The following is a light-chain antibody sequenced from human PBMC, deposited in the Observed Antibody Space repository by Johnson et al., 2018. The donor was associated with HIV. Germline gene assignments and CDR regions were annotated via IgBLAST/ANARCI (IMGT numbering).Light chain of an antibody. J-gene: IGLJ1*01. CDR3: GTWDSSMRVGF. CDR1: SSNIGNNY. CDR2: DNN. Sequence: QSVLTQPPSVSAAPGQKVTISCSGSSSNIGNNYVSWYQQLPGRAPKLLIYDNNKRPSGIPDRFSGSKSGTSATLGITGLQTGDEADYYCGTWDSSMRVGFFGTEQGHRP. V-gene: IGLV1-51*01.